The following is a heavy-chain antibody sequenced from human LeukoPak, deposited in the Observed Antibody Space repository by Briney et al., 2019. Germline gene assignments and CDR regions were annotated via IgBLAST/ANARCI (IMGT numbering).Heavy chain of an antibody. J-gene: IGHJ4*02. CDR1: GGSFSGYC. CDR3: ARGSADYDSSGYYYDGIWYFDY. Sequence: PSETLSLTCAVYGGSFSGYCWSWIRQPPGKGLEWIGEINHSGSTNYNPSLKSRVTISVDTSKNQFSLKLSSVTAADTAVYYCARGSADYDSSGYYYDGIWYFDYWGQGTLVTVSS. V-gene: IGHV4-34*01. D-gene: IGHD3-22*01. CDR2: INHSGST.